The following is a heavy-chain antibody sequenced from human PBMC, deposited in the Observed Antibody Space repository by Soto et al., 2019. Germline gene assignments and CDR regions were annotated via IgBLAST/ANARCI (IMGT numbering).Heavy chain of an antibody. CDR1: GGSISSYY. CDR3: ARVGDTAMVMAYYYGMDV. D-gene: IGHD5-18*01. Sequence: PSETLSLTCTVSGGSISSYYWSWIRQPPGKGLEWIGYIYYSGSTNYNPSLKSRVTISVDTSKSQFSLKLSSVTAADTAVYYCARVGDTAMVMAYYYGMDVWGQGTTVTV. CDR2: IYYSGST. J-gene: IGHJ6*02. V-gene: IGHV4-59*01.